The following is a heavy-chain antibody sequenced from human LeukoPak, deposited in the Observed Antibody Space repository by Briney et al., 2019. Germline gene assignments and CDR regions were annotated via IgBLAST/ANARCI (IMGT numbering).Heavy chain of an antibody. CDR2: ISGSGGST. CDR1: GFTFSSYA. CDR3: AKDGPSDSSSWYVQDYVF. D-gene: IGHD6-13*01. V-gene: IGHV3-23*01. Sequence: PGGSLRLSCAASGFTFSSYAMSWVRQAPGKGLEWVSAISGSGGSTYYADSVKGRFTISRDNSKNTLYLQMNSLRAEDTAVYYCAKDGPSDSSSWYVQDYVFWGQGTLVTVSS. J-gene: IGHJ4*02.